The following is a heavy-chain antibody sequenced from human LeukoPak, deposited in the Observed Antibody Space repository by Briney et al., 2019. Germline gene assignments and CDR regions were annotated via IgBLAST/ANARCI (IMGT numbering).Heavy chain of an antibody. CDR1: GFTFSSYG. V-gene: IGHV3-30*02. D-gene: IGHD2-21*02. Sequence: GGSLRLSCAASGFTFSSYGMHWVRQAPGKGLEWVAFIRYDGSNKYYADSVKGRFTISRDNSMNTLYLQMNSLRAEDTAVYYCAKPPRLGDWSTFFDYWGQGTLVTVSS. CDR3: AKPPRLGDWSTFFDY. J-gene: IGHJ4*02. CDR2: IRYDGSNK.